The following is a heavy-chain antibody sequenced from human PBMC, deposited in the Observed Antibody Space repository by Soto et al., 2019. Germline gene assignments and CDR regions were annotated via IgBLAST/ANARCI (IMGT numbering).Heavy chain of an antibody. CDR3: ARSRDIVVANWFDP. CDR2: IYYSGST. D-gene: IGHD2-2*01. CDR1: GCSISSYY. J-gene: IGHJ5*02. Sequence: SETLSLTCTVSGCSISSYYWSGIRQPPGKGLEWIGYIYYSGSTNYNPSLKSRVTISVDTSKNQFSLKLSSVTAADTAVYYCARSRDIVVANWFDPWGQGTLVTVSS. V-gene: IGHV4-59*01.